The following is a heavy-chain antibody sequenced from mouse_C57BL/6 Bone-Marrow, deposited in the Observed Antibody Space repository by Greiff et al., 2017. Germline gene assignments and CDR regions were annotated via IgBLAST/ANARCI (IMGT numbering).Heavy chain of an antibody. CDR1: GYTFTPYP. V-gene: IGHV1-47*01. CDR2: FHPYNGDT. Sequence: VQLQQSGAELVRPGASVKLSCKASGYTFTPYPIKWVKQRPGKGLEWIGSFHPYNGDTKYNEKFKGKVTLTVEKSSSTVYLKLSRVTSDDSAGYYCARGGNYGGYYFDYGGQGTTLTVSS. CDR3: ARGGNYGGYYFDY. D-gene: IGHD2-1*01. J-gene: IGHJ2*01.